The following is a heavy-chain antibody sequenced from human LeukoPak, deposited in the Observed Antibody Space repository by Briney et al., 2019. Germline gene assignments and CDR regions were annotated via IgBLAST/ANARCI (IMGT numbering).Heavy chain of an antibody. CDR2: ISYDGSNK. D-gene: IGHD7-27*01. CDR3: AREKGELGGLFDY. CDR1: GFTFSSYA. Sequence: GGSLRLSCAASGFTFSSYAMHWVRQAPGKGLEWVAVISYDGSNKYYADSVKGRFTISRDNSKNTLYLQTNSLRAEDTAVYYCAREKGELGGLFDYWGQGTLVTVSS. J-gene: IGHJ4*02. V-gene: IGHV3-30-3*01.